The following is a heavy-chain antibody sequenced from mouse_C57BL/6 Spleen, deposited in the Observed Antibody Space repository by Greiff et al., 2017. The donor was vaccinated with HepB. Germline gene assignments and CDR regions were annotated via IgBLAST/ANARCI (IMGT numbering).Heavy chain of an antibody. D-gene: IGHD2-3*01. J-gene: IGHJ1*03. Sequence: VMLVESGPGLVQPSQSLSITCTVSGFSLTSYGVHWVLQSPGKGLEWLGVIWRGGSTDYNAAFMSRLSITKDNSKSQVFFKMNSLQADDTAIYYCAKRGDYDGYLFDVWGTGTTVTVSS. CDR3: AKRGDYDGYLFDV. V-gene: IGHV2-5*01. CDR1: GFSLTSYG. CDR2: IWRGGST.